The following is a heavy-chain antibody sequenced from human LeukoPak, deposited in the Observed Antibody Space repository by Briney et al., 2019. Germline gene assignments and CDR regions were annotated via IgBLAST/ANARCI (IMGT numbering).Heavy chain of an antibody. Sequence: AASVTVSCTASGYSFTSNDINWVRQAPGQGPEGIGWMNPSSGNTGYAQRFQGRVTMTRDTSTSTAYLELSSLRSEDTAVYYCAAHTYYFSSGSFGHWGQGTLVTVSS. CDR2: MNPSSGNT. J-gene: IGHJ4*02. CDR3: AAHTYYFSSGSFGH. V-gene: IGHV1-8*01. CDR1: GYSFTSND. D-gene: IGHD3-10*01.